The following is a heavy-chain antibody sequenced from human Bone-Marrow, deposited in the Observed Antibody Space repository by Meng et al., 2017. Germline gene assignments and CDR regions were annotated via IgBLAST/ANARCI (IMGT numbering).Heavy chain of an antibody. V-gene: IGHV4-34*02. D-gene: IGHD6-19*01. J-gene: IGHJ5*02. CDR2: INHSGGT. CDR3: ARRAAAAVAGRPFDP. CDR1: GGSFSGYY. Sequence: QVQLQQCGAGLLTPSETLSLTCAVYGGSFSGYYCSWIRQPPGKGLEWIGEINHSGGTNYNPSLKSRVTMSVDTSKNQFSLELSSVTAADTAVYYCARRAAAAVAGRPFDPWGQGTLVTVSS.